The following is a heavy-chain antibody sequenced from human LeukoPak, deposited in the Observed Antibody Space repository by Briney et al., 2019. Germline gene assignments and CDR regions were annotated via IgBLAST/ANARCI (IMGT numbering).Heavy chain of an antibody. CDR3: AKGVIAGSTAHYYYYYGMDV. CDR1: GFTFSSYA. CDR2: ISGSGGST. V-gene: IGHV3-23*01. D-gene: IGHD3-16*02. J-gene: IGHJ6*02. Sequence: GGSLRLSCAASGFTFSSYAMSWVRQAPGKGLEWVSAISGSGGSTYYADSVKGRFTISRDNSKNTLYLQMNSLRAEDTAVYYCAKGVIAGSTAHYYYYYGMDVWGQGTTVTVSS.